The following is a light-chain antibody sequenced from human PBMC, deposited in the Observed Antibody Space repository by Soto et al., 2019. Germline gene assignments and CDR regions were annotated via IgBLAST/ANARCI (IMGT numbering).Light chain of an antibody. Sequence: AIRMTQSPSSLSASTGDRVTITCRASQGISSYLAWYQQKPGKAPKLLIYAASTLQSGVPSRFSDSGSGTDFTLTISCLQSEDFATYYCQQYYSYRTFGQGTKVEIK. CDR1: QGISSY. J-gene: IGKJ1*01. V-gene: IGKV1-8*01. CDR3: QQYYSYRT. CDR2: AAS.